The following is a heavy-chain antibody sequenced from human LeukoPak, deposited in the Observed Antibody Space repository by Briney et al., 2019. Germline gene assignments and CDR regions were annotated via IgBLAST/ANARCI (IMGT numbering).Heavy chain of an antibody. CDR1: GFTVSSNY. D-gene: IGHD3-9*01. J-gene: IGHJ3*02. CDR3: ARDDWLDAFDI. CDR2: IYSGGST. V-gene: IGHV3-53*01. Sequence: GGSLRLSCAASGFTVSSNYMSWVRQAPGKGLEWVSIIYSGGSTYYADSVKGRFTISRDNSKNTLYLQMNSLRAEDTAVYYCARDDWLDAFDIWGQGTMVTVSS.